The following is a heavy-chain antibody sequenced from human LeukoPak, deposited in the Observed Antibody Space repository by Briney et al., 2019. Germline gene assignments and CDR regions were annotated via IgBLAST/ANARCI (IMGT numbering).Heavy chain of an antibody. V-gene: IGHV3-23*01. D-gene: IGHD1-14*01. CDR3: AKMGYRTLFFDY. Sequence: GGSLRLSCAASGFTFHDYAVNWVRQAPGKGLEWVSAISGSGDYTFYADSVKGRFTVSRDNSKNTLYLQMNSLRAEDTAVYYCAKMGYRTLFFDYWGQGTLVTVSS. CDR2: ISGSGDYT. CDR1: GFTFHDYA. J-gene: IGHJ4*02.